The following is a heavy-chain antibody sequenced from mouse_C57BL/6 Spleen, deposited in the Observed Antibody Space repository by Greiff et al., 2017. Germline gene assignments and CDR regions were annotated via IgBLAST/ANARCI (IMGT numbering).Heavy chain of an antibody. CDR1: GYAFSSSW. Sequence: QVHVKQSGPELVKPGASVKISCKASGYAFSSSWMNWVKQRPGKGLEWIGRIYPGDGDTNYNGKFKGKATLTADKSSSTAYMQLSSLTSEDSAVYFCGSSDYFDYWGQGTTLTVSS. J-gene: IGHJ2*01. V-gene: IGHV1-82*01. CDR2: IYPGDGDT. CDR3: GSSDYFDY. D-gene: IGHD1-1*01.